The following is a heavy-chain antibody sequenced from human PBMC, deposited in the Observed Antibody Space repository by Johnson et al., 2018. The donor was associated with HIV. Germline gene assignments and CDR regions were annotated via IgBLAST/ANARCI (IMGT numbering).Heavy chain of an antibody. V-gene: IGHV3-11*04. CDR1: GFSFSDYY. CDR2: ISSSGSTI. CDR3: ARDRAHYYDSSGYYESGAFDI. J-gene: IGHJ3*02. Sequence: QVQLVESGGGLVQPGGSLRLSCAASGFSFSDYYMSWIRQAPGKGPDWVSYISSSGSTIYYADSVKGRFTISRDNAKNTLYLQMNSLRAEDTAVYYCARDRAHYYDSSGYYESGAFDIWGQGTMVTVSS. D-gene: IGHD3-22*01.